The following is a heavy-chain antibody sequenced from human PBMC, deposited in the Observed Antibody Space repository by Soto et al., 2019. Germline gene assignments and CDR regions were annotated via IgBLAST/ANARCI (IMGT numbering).Heavy chain of an antibody. J-gene: IGHJ6*02. CDR2: IYPSDSYT. V-gene: IGHV5-10-1*01. Sequence: EALTLSCKDFGYSFTTTWIARVRQMPGKGLEWLGEIYPSDSYTNYSPSFQGHVTISADKSISTAYLQWSSLKASDTAMYYCARLDYGDYVGGYSYYYTMDVWGQGTTVTVSS. CDR3: ARLDYGDYVGGYSYYYTMDV. D-gene: IGHD4-17*01. CDR1: GYSFTTTW.